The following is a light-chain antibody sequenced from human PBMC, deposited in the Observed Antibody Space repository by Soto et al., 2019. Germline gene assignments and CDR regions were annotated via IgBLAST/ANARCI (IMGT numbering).Light chain of an antibody. CDR2: MGS. CDR1: QSLLHSNGNNY. Sequence: DIVVTQSPLSLPVTPGEPASMSCRSGQSLLHSNGNNYVDWYLQKPGQSPHLLIYMGSNRASGVPDRFSGSGSGTDFTLKISRVESEDVGVYYCMQALQTPITFGQGTRLEIK. V-gene: IGKV2-28*01. J-gene: IGKJ5*01. CDR3: MQALQTPIT.